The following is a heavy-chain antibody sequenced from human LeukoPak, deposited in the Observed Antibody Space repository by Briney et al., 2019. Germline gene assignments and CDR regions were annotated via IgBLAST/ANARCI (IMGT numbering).Heavy chain of an antibody. D-gene: IGHD2-15*01. CDR1: AYTFIYNY. Sequence: AAVTLSFTSAAYTFIYNYIHWVRQAQGQGMELMGWINPHNGGTKYSQKFQVRVTMTSHSSTTTVYMEVTRLRSDDTVVFYCAREAASFGTSLGYMDVWGKGTTVTVSS. J-gene: IGHJ6*03. CDR3: AREAASFGTSLGYMDV. V-gene: IGHV1-2*02. CDR2: INPHNGGT.